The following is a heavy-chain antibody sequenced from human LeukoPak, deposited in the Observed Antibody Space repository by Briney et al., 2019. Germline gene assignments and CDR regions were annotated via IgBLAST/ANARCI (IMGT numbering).Heavy chain of an antibody. J-gene: IGHJ4*02. CDR3: ARLLVYNSGGEAFDH. D-gene: IGHD1-20*01. Sequence: GGSLRLSCAASGFTFSSYAMSWVRQAPGKGLEWVANIKQDGSEKYYVDSVKGRFNISRDNAKNSLYLQMNSLRAEDTAVYYCARLLVYNSGGEAFDHWGQGTLVTVSS. CDR2: IKQDGSEK. CDR1: GFTFSSYA. V-gene: IGHV3-7*01.